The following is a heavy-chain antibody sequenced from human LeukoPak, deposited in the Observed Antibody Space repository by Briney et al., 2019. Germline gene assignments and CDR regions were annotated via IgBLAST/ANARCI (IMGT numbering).Heavy chain of an antibody. Sequence: PGGSLRLSCTGSGFNFSMFAMNWVRQAPGQGLEWVSGLSRGGGTTNYADSEKGRFTISRDKSKNMVFLQMNSLRPEDTAVYYCAKEQRIRHCSEGVCMEGYYFDYWGQGSLVTVSS. V-gene: IGHV3-23*01. CDR3: AKEQRIRHCSEGVCMEGYYFDY. CDR2: LSRGGGTT. CDR1: GFNFSMFA. D-gene: IGHD2-8*01. J-gene: IGHJ4*02.